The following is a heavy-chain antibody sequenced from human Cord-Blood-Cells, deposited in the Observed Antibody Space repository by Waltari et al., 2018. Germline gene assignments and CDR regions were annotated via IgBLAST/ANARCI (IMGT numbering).Heavy chain of an antibody. J-gene: IGHJ4*02. Sequence: EVQLVESGGGLVKPGGSLRLYCAASGFTFRTSSMNWVRPAPGKGLEWVSSMSSSSSYIYYADSVKGRFTISRDNAKNSLYLQMNSLRAEDTAVYYCARDRGEGDYFDYWGQGTLVTVSS. CDR3: ARDRGEGDYFDY. CDR1: GFTFRTSS. V-gene: IGHV3-21*01. D-gene: IGHD3-10*01. CDR2: MSSSSSYI.